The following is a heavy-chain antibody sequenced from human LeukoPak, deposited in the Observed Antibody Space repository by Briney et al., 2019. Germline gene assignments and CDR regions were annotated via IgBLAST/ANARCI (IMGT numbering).Heavy chain of an antibody. D-gene: IGHD4-23*01. J-gene: IGHJ4*02. CDR1: GYGFSSYW. CDR2: ICPGDFDT. Sequence: GESLKISCKGSGYGFSSYWIGWVRQMPGKGLEYMGIICPGDFDTRYSQSFQGQVTISADKSITTAYLQWSSLKASDTAMYYCARHTTVGGSLRFDYWGQGTLVSVSS. V-gene: IGHV5-51*01. CDR3: ARHTTVGGSLRFDY.